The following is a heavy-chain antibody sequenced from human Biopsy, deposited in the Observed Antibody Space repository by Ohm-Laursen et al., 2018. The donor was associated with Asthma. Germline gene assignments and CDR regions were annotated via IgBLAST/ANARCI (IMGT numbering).Heavy chain of an antibody. J-gene: IGHJ3*02. CDR2: ISFDGSNK. D-gene: IGHD4-23*01. Sequence: SLRLSCAASGFTFSNYAMHWVRQAPGKGLEWVAVISFDGSNKDFADSVKGRFTISRDISKNTLSLQMNSLRAEDTAVYYCARAYGGNFFSGAFDIWGQGTMVTVSS. V-gene: IGHV3-30*03. CDR3: ARAYGGNFFSGAFDI. CDR1: GFTFSNYA.